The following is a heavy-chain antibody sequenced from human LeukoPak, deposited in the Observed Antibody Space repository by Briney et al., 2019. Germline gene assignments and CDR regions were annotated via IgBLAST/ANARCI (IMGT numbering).Heavy chain of an antibody. CDR2: ISSSSSYI. J-gene: IGHJ4*02. Sequence: GGSLRLSCAASGFTFSSYSMTWVRQAPGKGLEWVSSISSSSSYIYYADSVKGRFTISRDNAKNSLYLQMNSLRAEDTAVYYCARDWGQYNWNDGYFDYWGQGTLVTVSS. D-gene: IGHD1-1*01. CDR3: ARDWGQYNWNDGYFDY. V-gene: IGHV3-21*01. CDR1: GFTFSSYS.